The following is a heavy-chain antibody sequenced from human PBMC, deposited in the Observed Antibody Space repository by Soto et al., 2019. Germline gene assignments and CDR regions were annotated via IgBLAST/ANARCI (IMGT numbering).Heavy chain of an antibody. V-gene: IGHV5-51*01. CDR1: GYIFTLYW. CDR3: ARQSPRAGYYYFSYGMDV. J-gene: IGHJ6*02. D-gene: IGHD6-25*01. CDR2: IYPGDSDT. Sequence: GESLKISCKASGYIFTLYWIGWVRQMPGQGLEWMGIIYPGDSDTRYSPSFQGQVTISADKSIRTASLQWSSLKASDTAVYYCARQSPRAGYYYFSYGMDVWGQGTTVTVSS.